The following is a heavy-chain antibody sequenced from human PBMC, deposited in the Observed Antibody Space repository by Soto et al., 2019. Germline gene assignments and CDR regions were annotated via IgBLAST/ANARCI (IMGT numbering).Heavy chain of an antibody. D-gene: IGHD5-12*01. V-gene: IGHV1-69*05. CDR3: SAALWGGDNFGVYDES. CDR2: IIPLLGSP. Sequence: QVQVVQSEAEVKKPGSSVKLSCKASGGSFTSHDIHWVRQAPGHGLDWVGGIIPLLGSPDDAPQFLERVPSTPAASTRTAFREARRLRSEHTAVYYCSAALWGGDNFGVYDESWGQGTLVSVSS. J-gene: IGHJ5*02. CDR1: GGSFTSHD.